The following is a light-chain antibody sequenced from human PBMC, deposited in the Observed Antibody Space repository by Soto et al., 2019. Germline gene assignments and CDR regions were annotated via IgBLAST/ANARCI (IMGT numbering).Light chain of an antibody. V-gene: IGKV1-9*01. CDR1: QGIDSF. CDR3: QQLHSYPST. CDR2: AAS. Sequence: IQLTQSPSSLSASVGDRVTIACRASQGIDSFLAWYQQKPGTTPKLLIYAASALQTGVPSRFSGSGSGTDFTLTISSLQPEDFATYYCQQLHSYPSTFGGGTKVDI. J-gene: IGKJ4*01.